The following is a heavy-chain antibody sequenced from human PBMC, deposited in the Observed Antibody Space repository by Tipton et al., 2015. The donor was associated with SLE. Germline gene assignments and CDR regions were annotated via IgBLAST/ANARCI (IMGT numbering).Heavy chain of an antibody. V-gene: IGHV3-48*01. CDR2: ISSSSSTI. J-gene: IGHJ6*02. Sequence: GSLRLSCAASGFSFSSYSMNWVRQAPGKGLEWVSYISSSSSTIYYADSVKGRFTISRDNAKNSLYLQMNSLRAEDTAVYYCERDASCPRSSIFEVVTAYYYYGMDIWGQGTTVTVSS. CDR3: ERDASCPRSSIFEVVTAYYYYGMDI. D-gene: IGHD3-3*01. CDR1: GFSFSSYS.